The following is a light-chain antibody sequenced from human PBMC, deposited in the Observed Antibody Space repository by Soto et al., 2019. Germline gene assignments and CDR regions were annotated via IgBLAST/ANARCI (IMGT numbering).Light chain of an antibody. V-gene: IGKV1-5*03. Sequence: DIPMTQSPSTLSASVGDRVTITCRASQSISSWLAWYQQKPGKAPKLLIYKASSLESGVASSFSGSGSGTEFALAISSLQPDDFASYYCQQYNSYWTFGQGTKVEIK. CDR1: QSISSW. CDR2: KAS. J-gene: IGKJ1*01. CDR3: QQYNSYWT.